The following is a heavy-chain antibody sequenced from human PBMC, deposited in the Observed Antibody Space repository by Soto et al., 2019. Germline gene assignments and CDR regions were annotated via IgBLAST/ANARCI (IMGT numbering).Heavy chain of an antibody. J-gene: IGHJ4*02. CDR1: GYTFTNYP. Sequence: ASVKVSCNASGYTFTNYPLHWVRKAPGQGLEWMGWINAGNADTKYSQKFQGRVTITRDTSAITAYMELSSLRSEDTAVYYCARDWTHYGGSGPGDYWGQGTLVTVSS. CDR3: ARDWTHYGGSGPGDY. V-gene: IGHV1-3*01. D-gene: IGHD3-22*01. CDR2: INAGNADT.